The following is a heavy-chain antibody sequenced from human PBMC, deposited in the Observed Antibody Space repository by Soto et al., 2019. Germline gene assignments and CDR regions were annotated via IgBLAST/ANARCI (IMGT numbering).Heavy chain of an antibody. J-gene: IGHJ4*02. CDR1: GFTFNIYG. CDR2: ISYDGSNQ. V-gene: IGHV3-30*18. Sequence: VKLVESGGGVVQPGGSLRLSCAASGFTFNIYGMHWVRQAPDKGLERVALISYDGSNQYYADSVKGRFTISRDNSKNTLFLQMKSLRADDTAVYYCAKDQASGQGSFDSWGQGTLVTVSS. CDR3: AKDQASGQGSFDS.